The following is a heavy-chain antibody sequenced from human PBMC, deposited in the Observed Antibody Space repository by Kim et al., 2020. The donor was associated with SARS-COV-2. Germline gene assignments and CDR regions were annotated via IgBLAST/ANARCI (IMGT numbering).Heavy chain of an antibody. J-gene: IGHJ4*02. CDR3: AGGGVLAGRIAVAPFDY. D-gene: IGHD6-19*01. V-gene: IGHV1-3*01. Sequence: FQGRVTITRDTSASTAYMELSSLRSEDTAVYYCAGGGVLAGRIAVAPFDYWGQGTLVTVSS.